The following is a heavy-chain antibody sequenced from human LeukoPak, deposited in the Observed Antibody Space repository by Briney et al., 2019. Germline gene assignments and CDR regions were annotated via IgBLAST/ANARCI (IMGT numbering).Heavy chain of an antibody. CDR2: THYSGST. Sequence: SETLSLTCTVSGGSVSSYYWSWLRQPPGKGLEYIGYTHYSGSTNYNPSLKSRVTISLDTSGNQFSLKLSSVTAADTAVYYCASGYCGGACQLGGVDMWGQGTMVTVSS. J-gene: IGHJ3*02. D-gene: IGHD2-21*02. CDR1: GGSVSSYY. V-gene: IGHV4-59*02. CDR3: ASGYCGGACQLGGVDM.